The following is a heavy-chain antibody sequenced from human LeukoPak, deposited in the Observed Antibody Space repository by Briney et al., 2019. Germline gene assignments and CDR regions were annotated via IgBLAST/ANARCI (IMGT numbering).Heavy chain of an antibody. D-gene: IGHD6-6*01. Sequence: ALVKVSCKASGYTFTSYDINWVRQATGQGLEWMGWMNPNSGNTGYAQKFQGRVTMTGDTSISTAYMELSSLRSEDTAVYYCARGLGAARTYYYYYMDVWGKGTTVTVSS. CDR3: ARGLGAARTYYYYYMDV. CDR1: GYTFTSYD. CDR2: MNPNSGNT. V-gene: IGHV1-8*01. J-gene: IGHJ6*03.